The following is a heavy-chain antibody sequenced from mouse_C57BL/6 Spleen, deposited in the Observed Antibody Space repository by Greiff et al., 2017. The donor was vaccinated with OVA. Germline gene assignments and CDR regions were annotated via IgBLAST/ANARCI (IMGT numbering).Heavy chain of an antibody. V-gene: IGHV5-17*01. CDR1: GFTFSDYG. CDR3: ATLTGDFDY. Sequence: EVMLVESGGGLVKPGGSLKLSCAASGFTFSDYGMHWVRQAPEKGLEWVAYISSGSSTIYYADTVKGRFIISRDNAKNTLFLQMTSLRSEDTAMYYCATLTGDFDYWGQGTTLTVSS. J-gene: IGHJ2*01. CDR2: ISSGSSTI. D-gene: IGHD4-1*01.